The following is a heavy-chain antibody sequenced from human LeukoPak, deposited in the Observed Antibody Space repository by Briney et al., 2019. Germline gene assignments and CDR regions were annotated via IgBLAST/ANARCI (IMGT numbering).Heavy chain of an antibody. CDR3: AGLVGRYSSGLYYYYFDY. J-gene: IGHJ4*02. CDR2: MYLSGTT. CDR1: GDSINSLDL. D-gene: IGHD3-22*01. V-gene: IGHV4-4*02. Sequence: SETLSLTCIVSGDSINSLDLWSWVRQPPGKGLEWIGEMYLSGTTHSNPSVKSRVTISIDKSKNQFFLNLSSVTAADTAVYYCAGLVGRYSSGLYYYYFDYWGQGTLVTVSS.